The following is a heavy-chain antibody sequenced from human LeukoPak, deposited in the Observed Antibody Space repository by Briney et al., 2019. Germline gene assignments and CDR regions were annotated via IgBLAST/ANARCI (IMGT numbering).Heavy chain of an antibody. CDR1: GFTFSNYA. D-gene: IGHD6-25*01. Sequence: PGGSLRLSCAASGFTFSNYAMNWVRQAPGKGLEWVSGVTDSGGSTYYADSVKGRLTISRVNSQNTLYLQINTLRAEDTAIYFSAKSLAARWVIDYWGQGTLVTVSS. J-gene: IGHJ4*02. CDR2: VTDSGGST. CDR3: AKSLAARWVIDY. V-gene: IGHV3-23*01.